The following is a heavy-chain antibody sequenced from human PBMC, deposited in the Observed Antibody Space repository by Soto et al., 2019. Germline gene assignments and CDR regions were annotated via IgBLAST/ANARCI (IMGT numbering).Heavy chain of an antibody. J-gene: IGHJ4*02. CDR3: ARDGYDSSGERPFFDY. V-gene: IGHV1-46*01. CDR1: GYTFTSYY. Sequence: ASVKVSCKASGYTFTSYYMHWVRQAPGQGLEWMGIINPSGGSTSYAQKFQGRVTMTRDTSTSTVYMELSSLRSEDTAVYYCARDGYDSSGERPFFDYWGQGTLVTVSS. D-gene: IGHD3-22*01. CDR2: INPSGGST.